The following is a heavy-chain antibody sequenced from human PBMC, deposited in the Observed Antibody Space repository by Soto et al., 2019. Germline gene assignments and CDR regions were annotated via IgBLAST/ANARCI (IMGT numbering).Heavy chain of an antibody. CDR2: CNHTAAA. CDR1: NGSFTDYV. Sequence: PSETLSRTCAARNGSFTDYVWPWLRQSPGEGLDCIGVCNHTAAAAYNPSLRSRVTISIDTAKHHFSLSRGSLTAADTAVYYCVARGMPYDFLSGPHPFDPWGHGTLVA. D-gene: IGHD3-3*01. V-gene: IGHV4-34*01. J-gene: IGHJ5*02. CDR3: VARGMPYDFLSGPHPFDP.